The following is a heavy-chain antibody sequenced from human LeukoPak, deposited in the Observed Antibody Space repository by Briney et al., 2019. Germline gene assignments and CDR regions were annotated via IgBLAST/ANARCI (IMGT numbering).Heavy chain of an antibody. V-gene: IGHV4-61*02. J-gene: IGHJ4*02. CDR1: GGSISSGSYY. CDR3: ARSRYYYDSSGYPHVGKFDY. D-gene: IGHD3-22*01. Sequence: SETLSLTCTVSGGSISSGSYYWSWIRQPAGKGLEWIGRIYTSGSTNYNPPLKSRVTISVDTSKNQFSLKLSSVTAADTAVYYCARSRYYYDSSGYPHVGKFDYWGQGTLVTVSS. CDR2: IYTSGST.